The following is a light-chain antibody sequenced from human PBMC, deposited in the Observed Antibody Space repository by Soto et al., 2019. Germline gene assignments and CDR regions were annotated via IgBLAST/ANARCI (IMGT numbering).Light chain of an antibody. CDR3: QSYDSSIVV. CDR1: SGSIASNY. Sequence: NFMLTQPHSVSESPGKTVTISCTRGSGSIASNYVQWYQQRPGSAPTTVIYEDNQRPSGVPDRFSGSIDSSSNSASLTISGLKTEDEADYYCQSYDSSIVVFGGGTKVTVL. V-gene: IGLV6-57*04. CDR2: EDN. J-gene: IGLJ2*01.